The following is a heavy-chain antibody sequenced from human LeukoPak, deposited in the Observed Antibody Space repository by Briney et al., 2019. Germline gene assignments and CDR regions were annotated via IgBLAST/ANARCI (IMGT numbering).Heavy chain of an antibody. D-gene: IGHD3-10*01. Sequence: PSETLTLTCTVSGGSISSYYWSWIRQPAGKGLEWIGRIYSSGSTNNNPALKSRVTMSVDTSKNQFSLRLNSVTAADTAVYYCARDSGTTGEVKFDPWGQGTLVMVSS. J-gene: IGHJ5*02. V-gene: IGHV4-4*07. CDR3: ARDSGTTGEVKFDP. CDR1: GGSISSYY. CDR2: IYSSGST.